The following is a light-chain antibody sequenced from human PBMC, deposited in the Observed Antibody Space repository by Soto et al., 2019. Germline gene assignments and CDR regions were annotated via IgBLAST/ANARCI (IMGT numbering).Light chain of an antibody. Sequence: DIQMTQSPSTLSGSVGDRVTITCRASQTISSCLAWYQQKPGKAPKLLIYKASTLKSGVPSRFSGSGSGTEFPLTISRLQHEDFATYYCQHYNSYSEAFGQGHNVEL. CDR1: QTISSC. J-gene: IGKJ1*01. CDR2: KAS. V-gene: IGKV1-5*03. CDR3: QHYNSYSEA.